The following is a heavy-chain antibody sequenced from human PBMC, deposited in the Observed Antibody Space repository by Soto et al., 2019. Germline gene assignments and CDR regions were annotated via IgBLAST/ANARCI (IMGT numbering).Heavy chain of an antibody. CDR2: INPNSGGT. D-gene: IGHD3-9*01. Sequence: ASVKVSCKASGYTFTGYYMHWVLQAPGQGLEWMGWINPNSGGTNYAQKFQGRVTMTRDTSISTAYMELSRLRSDDTAVYYCARSYDTLTGYSHPFDYWGQGTLVTVSS. CDR1: GYTFTGYY. J-gene: IGHJ4*02. V-gene: IGHV1-2*02. CDR3: ARSYDTLTGYSHPFDY.